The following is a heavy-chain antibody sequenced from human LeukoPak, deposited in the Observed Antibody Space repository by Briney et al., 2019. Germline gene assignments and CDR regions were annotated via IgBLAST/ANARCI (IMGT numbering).Heavy chain of an antibody. J-gene: IGHJ4*02. D-gene: IGHD5-24*01. CDR3: VSFTSGAGWLQFYY. Sequence: SETLSLTCTVSGGPISSYYWSWIRQPPGKGLEWIGDIYYSGSTNSNPSLRSRVTISVDTSKNQFSLKLTSVTAADTAVYFCVSFTSGAGWLQFYYWGQGTLVTVSS. V-gene: IGHV4-59*01. CDR2: IYYSGST. CDR1: GGPISSYY.